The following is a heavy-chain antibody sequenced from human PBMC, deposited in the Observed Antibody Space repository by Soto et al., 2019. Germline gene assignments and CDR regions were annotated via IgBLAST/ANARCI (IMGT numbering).Heavy chain of an antibody. J-gene: IGHJ6*02. V-gene: IGHV3-74*01. Sequence: PGGSLRLSCAASGFTFAGYWLHWVGQAPGKGLEWVSRINGDGSRTLYADSVKGRLAISRDNARNTVFLQLSSLRAEDTAVYFCARGIRNHYGMDVWGQGTTVTVSS. CDR1: GFTFAGYW. D-gene: IGHD1-1*01. CDR2: INGDGSRT. CDR3: ARGIRNHYGMDV.